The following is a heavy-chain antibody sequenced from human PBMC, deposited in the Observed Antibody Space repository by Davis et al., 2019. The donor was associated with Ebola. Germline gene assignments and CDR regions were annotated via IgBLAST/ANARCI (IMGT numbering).Heavy chain of an antibody. Sequence: MPSETLSLTCAVSGGSISSSNWWSWVRQPPGKGLEWTGEIYHSGSTNYNPSLKSRVTISVDKSKNQFSLKLSSVTAADTAVYYCARDHIVVVPAAPKGYYYYGMDVWGQGTTVTVSS. CDR1: GGSISSSNW. V-gene: IGHV4-4*02. CDR3: ARDHIVVVPAAPKGYYYYGMDV. J-gene: IGHJ6*02. D-gene: IGHD2-2*01. CDR2: IYHSGST.